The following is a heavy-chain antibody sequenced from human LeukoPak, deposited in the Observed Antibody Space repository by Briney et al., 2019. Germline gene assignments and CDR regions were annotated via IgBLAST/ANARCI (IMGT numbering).Heavy chain of an antibody. CDR2: ITWNGGSI. CDR3: ARDYARPDY. V-gene: IGHV3-20*04. CDR1: GLTFEDYG. D-gene: IGHD4-17*01. J-gene: IGHJ4*02. Sequence: GGSLRLSCAASGLTFEDYGMSWVRQAPGKGLEWVSGITWNGGSIGYADSVKGRFTMSRDNAKNSLYLQMDSLKTEDTALYYCARDYARPDYWGQGTLVTVSS.